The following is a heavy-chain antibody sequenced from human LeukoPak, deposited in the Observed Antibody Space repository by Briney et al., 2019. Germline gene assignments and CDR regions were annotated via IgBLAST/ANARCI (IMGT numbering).Heavy chain of an antibody. V-gene: IGHV4-59*01. CDR3: ARELVLNYYDSSGYPDY. Sequence: SETLSLTCTVSGGSISSYYWSWIRQPPGKGLEYIGYIYYSGSTNYNPSLKSRLTISVDTSKNQFSLKLSSVTAADTAVYYCARELVLNYYDSSGYPDYWGQGTLVTVSS. CDR1: GGSISSYY. J-gene: IGHJ4*02. D-gene: IGHD3-22*01. CDR2: IYYSGST.